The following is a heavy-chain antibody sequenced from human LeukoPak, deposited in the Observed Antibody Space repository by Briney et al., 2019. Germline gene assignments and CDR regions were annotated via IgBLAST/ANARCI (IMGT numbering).Heavy chain of an antibody. CDR2: ITSDGST. D-gene: IGHD3-22*01. CDR3: ARAPSEIGGYYPEYFRH. J-gene: IGHJ1*01. V-gene: IGHV3-74*01. Sequence: GGSLRLSCAASGFTFSSYWMHWVRQAPGKGLVWVSHITSDGSTNYADSVKARFTISRDNAKNTVSLQMNSLRAEDTGVYYCARAPSEIGGYYPEYFRHWGQGTLVTVSS. CDR1: GFTFSSYW.